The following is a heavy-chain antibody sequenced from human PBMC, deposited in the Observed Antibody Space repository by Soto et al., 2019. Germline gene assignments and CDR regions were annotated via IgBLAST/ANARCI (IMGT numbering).Heavy chain of an antibody. CDR2: IIPIPGTA. Sequence: QVPLVQSGAEVKKPGSSVKVSCKASGGTFGSYAISWVRQAPGQGLEWMGGIIPIPGTANYAQKFQGRGTIAADESTSTAYMELSSLRSEDTAVYYCARSQGSSTSLEIYYYYYYGMDVWGQGTTVTVSS. V-gene: IGHV1-69*01. D-gene: IGHD2-2*01. CDR1: GGTFGSYA. J-gene: IGHJ6*02. CDR3: ARSQGSSTSLEIYYYYYYGMDV.